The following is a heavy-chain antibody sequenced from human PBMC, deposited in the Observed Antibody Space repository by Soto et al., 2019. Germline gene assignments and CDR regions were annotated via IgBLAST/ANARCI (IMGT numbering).Heavy chain of an antibody. CDR2: IIPIFGTA. J-gene: IGHJ6*02. Sequence: QVQLVQSGAEVKKPGSSVKVSCKASGGTFSSYAISWVRQAPGQGLEWMGGIIPIFGTANYAQKFQGRVTITADESTSTAYMELSSLISEDTAVYYCARKGGYSGYARYYYYGMDVWGQGTTVTVSS. CDR1: GGTFSSYA. D-gene: IGHD5-12*01. V-gene: IGHV1-69*01. CDR3: ARKGGYSGYARYYYYGMDV.